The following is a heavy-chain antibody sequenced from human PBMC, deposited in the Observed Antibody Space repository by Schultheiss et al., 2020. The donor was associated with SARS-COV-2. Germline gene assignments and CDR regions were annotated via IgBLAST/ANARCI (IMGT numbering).Heavy chain of an antibody. J-gene: IGHJ3*02. D-gene: IGHD6-13*01. CDR1: GYTFTGYY. CDR3: ARGKDSSSCPGRAFDI. V-gene: IGHV1-18*04. CDR2: ISAYNGNT. Sequence: ASVKVSCKASGYTFTGYYMHWVRQAPGQGLEWMGWISAYNGNTNYAQKLQGRVTMTTDTSTSTAYMELRSLRSDDTAVYYCARGKDSSSCPGRAFDIWGQGTMVTVSS.